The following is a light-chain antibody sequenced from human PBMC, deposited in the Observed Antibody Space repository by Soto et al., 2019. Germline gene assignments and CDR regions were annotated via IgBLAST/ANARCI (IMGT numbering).Light chain of an antibody. Sequence: EIVLTQSPGTLSLSPGEEATLSCRASQSVSANYLAWYQQKPGQTPRHLIYGASSRAIGIPDRFSGSGSGTDFTLTISRLEPEDFAVYYCQKYGSLPWTFGQGTKVEIK. V-gene: IGKV3-20*01. J-gene: IGKJ1*01. CDR3: QKYGSLPWT. CDR2: GAS. CDR1: QSVSANY.